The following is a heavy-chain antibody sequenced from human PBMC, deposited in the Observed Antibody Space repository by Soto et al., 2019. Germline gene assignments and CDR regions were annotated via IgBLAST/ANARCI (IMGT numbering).Heavy chain of an antibody. CDR2: IYYSGST. V-gene: IGHV4-61*01. CDR1: GGSVSSGSYY. D-gene: IGHD5-18*01. CDR3: ARDYGYSYGAYYYYYGMDV. Sequence: QVQLQESGPGLVKPSETLSLTCTVSGGSVSSGSYYWSCIRQPPGKGLEWVGYIYYSGSTNYNPSVKRRVNISVDASKNQFSLKLSSVTAADTAVYYCARDYGYSYGAYYYYYGMDVWGQGTTGTVSS. J-gene: IGHJ6*02.